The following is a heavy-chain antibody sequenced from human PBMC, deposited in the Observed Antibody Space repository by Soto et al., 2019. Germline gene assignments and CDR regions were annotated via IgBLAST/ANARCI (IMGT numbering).Heavy chain of an antibody. CDR1: GFTVSSNY. CDR3: AREGYCSSTSCFDQTYYGMDV. V-gene: IGHV3-53*01. CDR2: IYSGGST. Sequence: PGGSLRLSCAASGFTVSSNYMSWVRQAPGKGLEWVSVIYSGGSTYYADSVKGRFTISRDNSKNTLYLQMNSLRAEDTAVYYCAREGYCSSTSCFDQTYYGMDVWGQGTTVTVSS. J-gene: IGHJ6*02. D-gene: IGHD2-2*01.